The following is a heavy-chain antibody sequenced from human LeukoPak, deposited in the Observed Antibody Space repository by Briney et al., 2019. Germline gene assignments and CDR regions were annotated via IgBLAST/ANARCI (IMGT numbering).Heavy chain of an antibody. V-gene: IGHV3-48*04. CDR1: GFTFSSYS. CDR2: ITRSSSTI. Sequence: PGGSLRLSCAASGFTFSSYSMNWVRQAPGKGLEWVSYITRSSSTIYYADSVKGRFTISRDNAKNSLYLQMNSLRAEDTAVYYCARGAGPSAFDIWGQGTMVTVSS. J-gene: IGHJ3*02. CDR3: ARGAGPSAFDI.